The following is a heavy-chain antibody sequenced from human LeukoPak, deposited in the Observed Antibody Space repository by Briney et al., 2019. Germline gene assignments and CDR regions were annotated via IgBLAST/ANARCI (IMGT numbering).Heavy chain of an antibody. CDR2: IYYSGST. CDR1: GGSISSYY. D-gene: IGHD3-3*01. V-gene: IGHV4-59*01. J-gene: IGHJ6*02. Sequence: ASEPLSLTCTVSGGSISSYYWSWIRQPPGKGLEWIGYIYYSGSTNYNPSLKSRVTISVDTSKNQLSLKLSSVTAADTAVYYCARDSPPFGDFFGMDVWGQGTTVTVSS. CDR3: ARDSPPFGDFFGMDV.